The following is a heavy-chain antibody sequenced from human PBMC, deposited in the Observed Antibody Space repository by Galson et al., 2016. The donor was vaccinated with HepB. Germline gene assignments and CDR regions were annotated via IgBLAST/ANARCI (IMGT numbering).Heavy chain of an antibody. Sequence: SLRLSCAASGFTFSNYDMHWVRQATGKGLMWVSRINNDGSTTEYAGSVKGRFTISRDNAKNTLYVQMDSLRAEDTAVYYCVRSGYSGYDRDYFDYWGRGTLVTVSP. CDR3: VRSGYSGYDRDYFDY. J-gene: IGHJ4*02. V-gene: IGHV3-74*03. CDR1: GFTFSNYD. D-gene: IGHD5-12*01. CDR2: INNDGSTT.